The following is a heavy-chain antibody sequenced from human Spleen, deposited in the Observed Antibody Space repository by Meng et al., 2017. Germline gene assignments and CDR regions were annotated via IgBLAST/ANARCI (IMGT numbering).Heavy chain of an antibody. CDR2: INTESGSP. J-gene: IGHJ5*02. V-gene: IGHV7-4-1*02. D-gene: IGHD2-15*01. CDR1: GYTYTTNN. CDR3: ARGPRGGWFDH. Sequence: QVQLVQSGSELKRPGASVKLSCKASGYTYTTNNLHWVRQAPGQGLEWMGWINTESGSPRSAQGFTGRFVFSLDTSVSTAYLDISSLKADDTAVYFCARGPRGGWFDHWGQGTLVTVSS.